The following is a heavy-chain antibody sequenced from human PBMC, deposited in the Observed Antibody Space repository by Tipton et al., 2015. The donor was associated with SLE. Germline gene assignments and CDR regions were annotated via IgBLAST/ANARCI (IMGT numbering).Heavy chain of an antibody. CDR3: ASVPGEAYFQH. V-gene: IGHV3-30*02. Sequence: SGFTFSNSYMHWVRQAPGKGLEWVAFIRDDGNEEYYADSVKGRFTISRDNSKNTMYLQMNSLRAEDTAVYFCASVPGEAYFQHWGRGTLVTVSS. J-gene: IGHJ1*01. CDR1: GFTFSNSY. CDR2: IRDDGNEE.